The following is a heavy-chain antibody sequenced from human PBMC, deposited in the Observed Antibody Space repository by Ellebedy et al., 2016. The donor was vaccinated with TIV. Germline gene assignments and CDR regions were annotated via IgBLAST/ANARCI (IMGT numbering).Heavy chain of an antibody. V-gene: IGHV5-51*01. CDR3: ARTRIAVAQPYFDY. CDR2: IYPGDSDT. D-gene: IGHD6-19*01. Sequence: GESLKISXKGSGYSLTSYWIGWVRQMPGKGLEWMGIIYPGDSDTRYSPSFQGQVTISADKSISTAYLQWSSLKASDTAMYYCARTRIAVAQPYFDYWGQGTLVTVSS. CDR1: GYSLTSYW. J-gene: IGHJ4*02.